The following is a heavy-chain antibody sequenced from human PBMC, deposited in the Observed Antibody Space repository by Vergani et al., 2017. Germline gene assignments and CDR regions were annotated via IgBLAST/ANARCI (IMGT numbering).Heavy chain of an antibody. D-gene: IGHD1-1*01. CDR1: GFTFSSYW. CDR2: IKQDGSEK. Sequence: EVQLVESGGGLVQPGGSLRLSCAASGFTFSSYWMSWVPRAPGRGVGGVANIKQDGSEKYYVDSVKGRFTISRDNAKNSLYLQMNSLRAEDTAVYYCARDELVVQGVPYWYFDLWGRGTLVTVSS. J-gene: IGHJ2*01. CDR3: ARDELVVQGVPYWYFDL. V-gene: IGHV3-7*03.